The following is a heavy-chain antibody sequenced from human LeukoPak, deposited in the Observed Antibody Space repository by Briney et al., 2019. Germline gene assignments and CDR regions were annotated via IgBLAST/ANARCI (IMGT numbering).Heavy chain of an antibody. V-gene: IGHV4-34*01. Sequence: SETLSLTCAVYGGSFSGYYWSWIRQPPGKGLEGIGEINHSGSTNYNPSLKSRVTISVDTSKNQFSLKLSSVTAADTAVYYCARGYYDFWSGYYFYFDYWGQGTLVTVSS. CDR1: GGSFSGYY. CDR3: ARGYYDFWSGYYFYFDY. CDR2: INHSGST. J-gene: IGHJ4*02. D-gene: IGHD3-3*01.